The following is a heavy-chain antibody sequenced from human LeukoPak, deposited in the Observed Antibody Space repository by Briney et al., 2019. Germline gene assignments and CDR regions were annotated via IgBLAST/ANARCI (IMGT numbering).Heavy chain of an antibody. Sequence: GGSLRLSCAAFGFTFSDNYMSWVRQAPGKGLQWVSVIYSGGTSYSADSVRGRFIISRDNSKNTLYLQMNSLRADDTAVYYCARGMWGGRFEYWGQGTLVTVSS. J-gene: IGHJ4*02. CDR3: ARGMWGGRFEY. D-gene: IGHD3-16*01. V-gene: IGHV3-53*01. CDR1: GFTFSDNY. CDR2: IYSGGTS.